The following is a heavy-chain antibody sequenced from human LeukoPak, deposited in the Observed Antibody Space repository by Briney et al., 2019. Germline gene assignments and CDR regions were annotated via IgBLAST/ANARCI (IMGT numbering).Heavy chain of an antibody. V-gene: IGHV3-48*01. CDR3: AKDRLTLDAFDI. CDR2: ISSSSTTM. CDR1: GFTFSSYS. D-gene: IGHD4-23*01. Sequence: GGSLRLSCAASGFTFSSYSMNWVRQAPGKGLEWISYISSSSTTMYYADSVKGRFTISRDNSKNTVYVQMNSLRAEDTALYYCAKDRLTLDAFDIWGQGTMVTVSS. J-gene: IGHJ3*02.